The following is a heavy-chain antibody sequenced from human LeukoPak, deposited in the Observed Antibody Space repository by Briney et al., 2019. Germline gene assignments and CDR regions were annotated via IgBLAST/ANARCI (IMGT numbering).Heavy chain of an antibody. Sequence: SETLSLTCTVSGVSISSYFWSWIRQPAGKGLEWIRRIYTSGSTNYNPSLKSRVTMSVDTSKNQFSLKLSSVTAADTAVYYCARTSWVAAYLSGNYYYYYYMDVWGKGTTVTVSS. J-gene: IGHJ6*03. CDR2: IYTSGST. CDR1: GVSISSYF. CDR3: ARTSWVAAYLSGNYYYYYYMDV. D-gene: IGHD2-15*01. V-gene: IGHV4-4*07.